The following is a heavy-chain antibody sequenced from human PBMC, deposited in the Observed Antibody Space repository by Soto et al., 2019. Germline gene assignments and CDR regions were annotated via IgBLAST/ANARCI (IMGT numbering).Heavy chain of an antibody. D-gene: IGHD3-3*01. Sequence: ASVKVSCKASGYTFTSYGISWVRQAPGQGLEWMGWVSAYNGTANYAQKFQGRVTITADESTSTAYMELSSLRSEDTAVYYCAIPRTVRFLEWSPRAYDAFDIWGQGTMVTVSS. CDR1: GYTFTSYG. CDR2: VSAYNGTA. V-gene: IGHV1-18*04. CDR3: AIPRTVRFLEWSPRAYDAFDI. J-gene: IGHJ3*02.